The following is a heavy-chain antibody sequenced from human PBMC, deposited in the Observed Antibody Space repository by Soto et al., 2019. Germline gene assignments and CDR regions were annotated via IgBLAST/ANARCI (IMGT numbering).Heavy chain of an antibody. V-gene: IGHV1-8*01. D-gene: IGHD4-17*01. CDR2: MNPNSGNT. CDR3: ARSTNDYGDRH. Sequence: QVQLVQSGAEVKKPGASVKVSCKASGYTFTRYDINWVRQATGQGLEWMGWMNPNSGNTGYAQKCHGRVTMTRNTPIGTAYMELSSLRSEDTVVYYCARSTNDYGDRHWGQGILVTVSS. J-gene: IGHJ4*02. CDR1: GYTFTRYD.